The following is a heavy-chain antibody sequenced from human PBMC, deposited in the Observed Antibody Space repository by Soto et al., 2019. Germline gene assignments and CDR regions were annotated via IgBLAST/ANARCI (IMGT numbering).Heavy chain of an antibody. J-gene: IGHJ4*02. D-gene: IGHD3-16*01. CDR2: IIPIFGTA. CDR3: ARDQVTFGGVLSPDY. V-gene: IGHV1-69*13. CDR1: GYTFTSYG. Sequence: SVKVSCKASGYTFTSYGISWVRQAPGQGLEWMGGIIPIFGTANYAQKFQGRVTITADESTSTAYMELSSLRSEDTAVYYCARDQVTFGGVLSPDYWGQGTLVTVSS.